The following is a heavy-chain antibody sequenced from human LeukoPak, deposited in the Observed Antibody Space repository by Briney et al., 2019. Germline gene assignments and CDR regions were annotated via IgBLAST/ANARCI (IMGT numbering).Heavy chain of an antibody. J-gene: IGHJ6*03. CDR2: ISSSGSYI. CDR1: AFSFRSHS. V-gene: IGHV3-21*01. D-gene: IGHD1-14*01. CDR3: ARVGPWVNPDYYYYYMDV. Sequence: GGSLTLSCAASAFSFRSHSKNWGRQGPGEGVGLGSTISSSGSYIYYADSVKGRFTISRDNAKNSLYLQMNSLRAEDTAVYYCARVGPWVNPDYYYYYMDVWGKGTTVTVSS.